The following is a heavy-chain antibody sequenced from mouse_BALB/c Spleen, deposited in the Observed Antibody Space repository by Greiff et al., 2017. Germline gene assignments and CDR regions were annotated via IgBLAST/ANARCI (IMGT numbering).Heavy chain of an antibody. CDR2: FHPYNDDT. CDR3: ARGSYDYDFAY. D-gene: IGHD2-4*01. J-gene: IGHJ3*01. V-gene: IGHV1-47*01. CDR1: GYTFTTYP. Sequence: VQVVESGAELVKPGASVKMSCKAFGYTFTTYPIEWMKQNHGKSLEWIGNFHPYNDDTKYNEKFKGKAKLTVEKSSSTVYLELSRLTSDDSAVYYCARGSYDYDFAYWGQGTLVTVSA.